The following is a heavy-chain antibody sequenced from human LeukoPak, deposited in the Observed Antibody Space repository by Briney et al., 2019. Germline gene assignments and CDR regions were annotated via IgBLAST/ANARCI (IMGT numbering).Heavy chain of an antibody. CDR1: GGAINSPGYY. CDR3: ARGRGSGSSRYFDL. V-gene: IGHV4-31*03. J-gene: IGHJ2*01. D-gene: IGHD1-26*01. Sequence: SETLSLTCTVSGGAINSPGYYWSWIRQHPGKGLEWIGYIYYSGSTYYNPSLKSRVTISVDTSKNQFSLKLSSVTAADTAVYYCARGRGSGSSRYFDLWGRGTLVTVSS. CDR2: IYYSGST.